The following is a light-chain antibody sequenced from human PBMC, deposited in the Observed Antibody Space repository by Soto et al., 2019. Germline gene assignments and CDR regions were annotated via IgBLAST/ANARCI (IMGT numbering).Light chain of an antibody. Sequence: QLVLTQSPSASASLGASVKLTCTLSSGHSSNAIAWHQQQPEKGPRYLMKVNNDGSHNKGDGVPDRFSGSSSGAERYLTISSRQSEDEAEYYCQTWGTDIVVFGGGTQLTVL. CDR2: VNNDGSH. CDR3: QTWGTDIVV. V-gene: IGLV4-69*01. J-gene: IGLJ7*01. CDR1: SGHSSNA.